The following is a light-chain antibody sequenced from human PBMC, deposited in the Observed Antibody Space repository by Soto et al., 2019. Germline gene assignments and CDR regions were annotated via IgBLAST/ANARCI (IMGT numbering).Light chain of an antibody. CDR1: SSYVGGYNY. J-gene: IGLJ1*01. Sequence: QSVLTQPRSVSGSPGQSVTISCTGTSSYVGGYNYVSWYQQHPGKAPKLMIYDVSKRPSGVPDRFSGSKSGNTASLTISGLQAEDEADYYCCSHAGSYSYVFGTGTKVTVL. V-gene: IGLV2-11*01. CDR3: CSHAGSYSYV. CDR2: DVS.